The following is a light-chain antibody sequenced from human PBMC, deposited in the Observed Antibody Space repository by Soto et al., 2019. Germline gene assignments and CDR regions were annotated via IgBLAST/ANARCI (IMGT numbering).Light chain of an antibody. V-gene: IGKV3-20*01. Sequence: EIVLTQSPGTLSLSPGERSTLSWRTSQSVNNNYLAWYQQKPGQAPRLLIYGASSRATGIPDRFSGSGSGTDFTLSISRLEPEDFAVYYCQQYSSLWTFGQGTKVDIK. J-gene: IGKJ1*01. CDR2: GAS. CDR3: QQYSSLWT. CDR1: QSVNNNY.